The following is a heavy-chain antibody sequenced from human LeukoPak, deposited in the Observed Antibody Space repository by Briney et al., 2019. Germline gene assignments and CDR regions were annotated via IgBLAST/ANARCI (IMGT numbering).Heavy chain of an antibody. V-gene: IGHV3-21*01. Sequence: GGSLRLSCAASGFTFSSYAMNWVRQPPGKGLEWVSYISSGSSSIFYADSVKGRFTISRDNAMNTLYLQMNSLRAEDTAVYYCVRDPLGGHFDYWGQETLVTVSS. CDR1: GFTFSSYA. CDR2: ISSGSSSI. J-gene: IGHJ4*02. CDR3: VRDPLGGHFDY.